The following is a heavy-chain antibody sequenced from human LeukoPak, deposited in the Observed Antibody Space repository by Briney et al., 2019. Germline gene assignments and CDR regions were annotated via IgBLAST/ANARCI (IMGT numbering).Heavy chain of an antibody. Sequence: PGGSLRLSCAASGFTFSSYAMSCVPQAPGKGLEWVSAISSSGDTTYYADSVKGRFTISRDNSGNTLYLQMNSLRAEDTAIYYCAKTVRLRAMAYYFDYWGQGTLVTVSS. CDR3: AKTVRLRAMAYYFDY. CDR1: GFTFSSYA. CDR2: ISSSGDTT. J-gene: IGHJ4*02. D-gene: IGHD5-18*01. V-gene: IGHV3-23*01.